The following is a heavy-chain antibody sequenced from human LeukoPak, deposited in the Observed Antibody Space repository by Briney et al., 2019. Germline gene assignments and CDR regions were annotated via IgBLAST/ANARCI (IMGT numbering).Heavy chain of an antibody. J-gene: IGHJ4*02. CDR1: GFTFSTYW. CDR3: AREDRFNSFNY. CDR2: IKEDSSDK. V-gene: IGHV3-7*01. Sequence: HPGGSLRLSCAASGFTFSTYWMSWVRQAPGKGPEWVANIKEDSSDKKYVDSVKGRFTISRDNAKNSLYLQMNSLRVEDTAVYYCAREDRFNSFNYCGRGTLVTASS. D-gene: IGHD3-3*01.